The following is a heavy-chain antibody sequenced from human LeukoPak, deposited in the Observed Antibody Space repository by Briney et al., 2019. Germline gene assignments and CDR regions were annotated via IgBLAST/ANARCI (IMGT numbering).Heavy chain of an antibody. V-gene: IGHV1-2*06. CDR1: GYTFTGYY. CDR2: INLNSGGT. CDR3: ARGIVGATSYFDY. D-gene: IGHD1-26*01. Sequence: ASVKVSCKASGYTFTGYYMHWVRQAPGQGLEWMGRINLNSGGTNYAQKFQGRVTMTRDTSISTAYMELSRLRSDDTAVYYCARGIVGATSYFDYWGQGTLVTVSS. J-gene: IGHJ4*02.